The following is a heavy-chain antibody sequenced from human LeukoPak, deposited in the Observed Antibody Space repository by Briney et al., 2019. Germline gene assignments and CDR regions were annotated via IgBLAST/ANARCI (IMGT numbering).Heavy chain of an antibody. CDR3: VRGLGDV. J-gene: IGHJ6*04. CDR1: GFIFRNYW. V-gene: IGHV3-74*01. CDR2: INNDGTLV. Sequence: GWSLRLSCSASGFIFRNYWMHWVRQAPGKGPVWVSRINNDGTLVTYADSVKGRFTISRDSAKDTVFLQMNSLRVEDTAVYYCVRGLGDVWGKGTLDSVSS. D-gene: IGHD4-11*01.